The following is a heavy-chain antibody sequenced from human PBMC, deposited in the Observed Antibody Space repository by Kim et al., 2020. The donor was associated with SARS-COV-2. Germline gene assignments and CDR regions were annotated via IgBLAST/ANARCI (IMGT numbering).Heavy chain of an antibody. CDR1: GFTVSSYS. V-gene: IGHV3-48*02. CDR2: ISSGSSTI. D-gene: IGHD4-4*01. CDR3: ARGTFLQQLTDY. Sequence: GGSLRLSCAASGFTVSSYSMSWVRQAPGKGLEWVSYISSGSSTIYYADSVKGQFTISRDNAKNSLFLQMNSLRDEDTAVYYCARGTFLQQLTDYWGQGTLVTVSS. J-gene: IGHJ4*02.